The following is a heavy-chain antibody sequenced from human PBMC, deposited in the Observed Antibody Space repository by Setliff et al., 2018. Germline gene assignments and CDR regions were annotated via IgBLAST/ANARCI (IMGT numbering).Heavy chain of an antibody. J-gene: IGHJ6*03. V-gene: IGHV3-33*01. CDR3: AREKNTIVSGSGYHYYLDV. CDR2: IWYGGSNK. Sequence: GGSLRLSCAASGFTSGFSFSNFNMHWVRQAPGKGLEWVAVIWYGGSNKYYADSVKGRFTISRDNADNSLYLQMNSLTTDDTAVYFCAREKNTIVSGSGYHYYLDVWGTGTAVTVSS. D-gene: IGHD1-26*01. CDR1: GFSFSNFN.